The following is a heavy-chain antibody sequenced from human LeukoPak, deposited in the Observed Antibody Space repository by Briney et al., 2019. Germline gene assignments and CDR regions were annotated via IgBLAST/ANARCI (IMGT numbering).Heavy chain of an antibody. CDR2: IIPIFGTA. CDR1: GGTFSSHA. D-gene: IGHD5-12*01. CDR3: ARDPVGLPDV. V-gene: IGHV1-69*13. Sequence: SVKVSCKASGGTFSSHAISWVRQAPGQGLEWMGGIIPIFGTANYAQKFQGRVTITADESTSTAYMELSSLRSEDTAVYYCARDPVGLPDVWGQGTTVTVSS. J-gene: IGHJ6*02.